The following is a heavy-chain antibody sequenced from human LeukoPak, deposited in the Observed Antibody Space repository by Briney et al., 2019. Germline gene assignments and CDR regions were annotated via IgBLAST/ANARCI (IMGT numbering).Heavy chain of an antibody. CDR3: ARRSGGDLDY. D-gene: IGHD2-21*02. CDR1: GGSISSYY. V-gene: IGHV4-59*08. CDR2: IYYSGST. Sequence: TSETLSLTCTVSGGSISSYYWSWIRQPPGKGLEWIGYIYYSGSTNYNPSLKSRVTISVDTSKNQFSLKLSSVTAADTAVYYCARRSGGDLDYWGQGTLVTVSS. J-gene: IGHJ4*02.